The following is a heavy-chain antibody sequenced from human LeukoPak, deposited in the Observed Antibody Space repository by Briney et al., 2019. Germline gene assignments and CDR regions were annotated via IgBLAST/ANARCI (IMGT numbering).Heavy chain of an antibody. CDR2: ISGSGGST. Sequence: GGSLRLSCAASGFTFSSYAMSWVRQAPGKGLEWVSAISGSGGSTYYADSVKGRLTISRHNSKNTLYLQMNSLRAEDTAVYYCARDQLGIGDYWGQGTLVTVSS. CDR1: GFTFSSYA. J-gene: IGHJ4*02. CDR3: ARDQLGIGDY. D-gene: IGHD7-27*01. V-gene: IGHV3-23*01.